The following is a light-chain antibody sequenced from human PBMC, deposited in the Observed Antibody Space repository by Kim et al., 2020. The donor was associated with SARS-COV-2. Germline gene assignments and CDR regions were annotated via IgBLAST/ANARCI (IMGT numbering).Light chain of an antibody. CDR2: RNN. CDR1: SNNVGNEG. J-gene: IGLJ3*02. V-gene: IGLV10-54*01. Sequence: RQTATLTCTGNSNNVGNEGAVWLQQHRSHPPKLLSYRNNNRPSGISERLSASRSGSTASLTITGLQPEDEADYYCSAWDSSLSAWVFGGGTQLTVL. CDR3: SAWDSSLSAWV.